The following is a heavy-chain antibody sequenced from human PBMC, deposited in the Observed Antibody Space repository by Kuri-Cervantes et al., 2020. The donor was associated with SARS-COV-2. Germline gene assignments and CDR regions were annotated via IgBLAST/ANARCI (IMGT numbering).Heavy chain of an antibody. CDR2: IDGYSPYI. CDR3: TTSMIVSAAHYFDY. J-gene: IGHJ4*02. V-gene: IGHV3-21*01. Sequence: GGSLRLSCAASGFPFSDYRMNWIRQSPGKGLEWVSCIDGYSPYIHYADSVKGRFTISRDNAKSSVFLQMNSLSAEDTAVYYCTTSMIVSAAHYFDYWGQGILVTVSS. D-gene: IGHD3-22*01. CDR1: GFPFSDYR.